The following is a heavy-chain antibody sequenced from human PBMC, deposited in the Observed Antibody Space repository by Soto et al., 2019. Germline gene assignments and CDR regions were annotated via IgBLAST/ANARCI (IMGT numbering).Heavy chain of an antibody. V-gene: IGHV3-30*18. D-gene: IGHD6-6*01. CDR2: ISYDGSNK. J-gene: IGHJ5*02. CDR1: GFTFSSYG. CDR3: AKEYSSSSLDP. Sequence: QVQLVESGGGVVQPGRSLRLSCAASGFTFSSYGMHWVRQAPGKGLEWVAVISYDGSNKYYADSVKGRFTISRDNSKNTLYLQMNSLRAEDTAVYYCAKEYSSSSLDPWGQGTLVTVSS.